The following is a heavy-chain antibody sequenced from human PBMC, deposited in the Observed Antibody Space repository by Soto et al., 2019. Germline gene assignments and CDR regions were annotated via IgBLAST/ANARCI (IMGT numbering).Heavy chain of an antibody. V-gene: IGHV2-5*01. CDR1: GFSLSTSGVG. J-gene: IGHJ6*02. D-gene: IGHD2-15*01. Sequence: SGPTLVNPTQTLTLTCTFSGFSLSTSGVGVGWIRQPPGKALEWLALIYWNDDKRYSPSLKSRLTITKDTSKNQVVLTMTNMDPVDTATYYCAHRAGEGYCSGGSCYSQASYYYYYGMDVWGQGTTVTVS. CDR2: IYWNDDK. CDR3: AHRAGEGYCSGGSCYSQASYYYYYGMDV.